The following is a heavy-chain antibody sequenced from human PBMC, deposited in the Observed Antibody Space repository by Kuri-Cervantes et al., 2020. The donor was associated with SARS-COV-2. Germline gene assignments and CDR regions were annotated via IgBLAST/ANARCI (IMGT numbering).Heavy chain of an antibody. V-gene: IGHV3-23*01. J-gene: IGHJ3*02. Sequence: GESLKIPCATPALTFKNYGISWVRQAPGKGLEWVSAISGSGGSTYYADSVQGRFTISRENSKNTLYLQMNSLRAEDTAVYYCAKYVGDYTPDDAFDIWGQGKMVTVSS. CDR2: ISGSGGST. D-gene: IGHD4-17*01. CDR3: AKYVGDYTPDDAFDI. CDR1: ALTFKNYG.